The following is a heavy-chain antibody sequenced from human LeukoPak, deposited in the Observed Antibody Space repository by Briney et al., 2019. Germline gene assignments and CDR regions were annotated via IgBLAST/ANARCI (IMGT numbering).Heavy chain of an antibody. Sequence: PSETLSLTCTVSGGSITTYYWSWIRQPPGKELEWIGYIYYSGSTNYNPSLKSRVTISVDTSKNQFSLELSSVTAADTAVYYCARHYEIEMATMYYFDYWGQGTLVTVSS. J-gene: IGHJ4*02. D-gene: IGHD5-24*01. CDR2: IYYSGST. V-gene: IGHV4-59*08. CDR3: ARHYEIEMATMYYFDY. CDR1: GGSITTYY.